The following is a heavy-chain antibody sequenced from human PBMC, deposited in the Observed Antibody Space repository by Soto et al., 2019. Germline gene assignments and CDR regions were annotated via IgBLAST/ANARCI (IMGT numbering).Heavy chain of an antibody. Sequence: SETLSLTCTVSGGSVSSDYYCWSWIRQPPGRGLEWIGTFYNSESTYNNPSLESRVTISVDTSKNQFSLKVSSVTVADTAVYYCARELAAAGTMWFDPWGQGTLVTSPQ. D-gene: IGHD6-13*01. CDR3: ARELAAAGTMWFDP. CDR1: GGSVSSDYYC. CDR2: FYNSEST. J-gene: IGHJ5*02. V-gene: IGHV4-39*02.